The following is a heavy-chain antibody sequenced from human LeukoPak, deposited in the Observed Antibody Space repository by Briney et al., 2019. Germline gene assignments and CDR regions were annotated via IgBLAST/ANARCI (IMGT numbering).Heavy chain of an antibody. V-gene: IGHV3-53*01. Sequence: GGSLRLSCEASGFTVSSNYMSWVRQAPGKGLEWVSVIYSGGTTYYADSVKGRFTISRDNSKNTLYLQMNSLRAEDTAVYYCAGWPSSSWYKVAAFGIWGQGTMVAVSS. CDR1: GFTVSSNY. CDR2: IYSGGTT. J-gene: IGHJ3*02. CDR3: AGWPSSSWYKVAAFGI. D-gene: IGHD6-13*01.